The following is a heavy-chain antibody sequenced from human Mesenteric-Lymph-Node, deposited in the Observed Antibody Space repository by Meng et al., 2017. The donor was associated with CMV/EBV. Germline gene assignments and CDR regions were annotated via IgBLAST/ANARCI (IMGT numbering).Heavy chain of an antibody. CDR2: ISANGVTT. CDR3: AREEGYCTSTGCYTVGSDY. V-gene: IGHV3-20*04. CDR1: GFTFDDYG. D-gene: IGHD2-2*02. J-gene: IGHJ4*02. Sequence: GGSLRLSCAASGFTFDDYGMHWVRQAPGKGLEWVSGISANGVTTVYADSVEGRFTISRDNAKNSLYLQMNSLRAEDTAVYYCAREEGYCTSTGCYTVGSDYWGQGTLVTVSS.